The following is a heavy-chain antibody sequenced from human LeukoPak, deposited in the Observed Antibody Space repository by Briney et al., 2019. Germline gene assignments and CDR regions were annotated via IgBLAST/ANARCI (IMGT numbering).Heavy chain of an antibody. J-gene: IGHJ3*02. V-gene: IGHV4-39*07. Sequence: PSQTLSLTCIVSGSSISSSSYYWGWIRQPPGKGLEWIGSMYYSGSTYYNPSLKSRVTISVDTSKNQFSLKLSSVTAADTAVYYCARERITMIVVVTDHAFDIWGQGTMVTVSS. CDR1: GSSISSSSYY. D-gene: IGHD3-22*01. CDR2: MYYSGST. CDR3: ARERITMIVVVTDHAFDI.